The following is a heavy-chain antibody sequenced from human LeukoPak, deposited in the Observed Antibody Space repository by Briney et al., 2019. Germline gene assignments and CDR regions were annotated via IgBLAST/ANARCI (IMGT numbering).Heavy chain of an antibody. V-gene: IGHV4-34*01. Sequence: GSLRLSCAASGLTFKNHAMSWVRQAPGKGLEWIGEINHSGSTNYNPSLKSRITISVDTSKNQFSLKLSSVTAADTAVYYCARGRGYDFWSGYYTAPFDYWGQGTLVTVSS. D-gene: IGHD3-3*01. CDR1: GLTFKNHA. CDR3: ARGRGYDFWSGYYTAPFDY. J-gene: IGHJ4*02. CDR2: INHSGST.